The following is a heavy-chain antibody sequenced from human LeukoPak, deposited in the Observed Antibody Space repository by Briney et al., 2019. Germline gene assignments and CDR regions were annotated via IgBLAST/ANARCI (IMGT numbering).Heavy chain of an antibody. V-gene: IGHV3-30*18. D-gene: IGHD6-13*01. CDR3: AKAAGTYYFDY. J-gene: IGHJ4*02. CDR2: ISYDGSNK. CDR1: GFTFSSYG. Sequence: PGGSLRLSCAASGFTFSSYGMHWVRQAPGKGLEWVAVISYDGSNKYYADSVKGRFTISRDNSKNTLYLQMNSLRAEDTAVYYCAKAAGTYYFDYWGQGTLVTVSP.